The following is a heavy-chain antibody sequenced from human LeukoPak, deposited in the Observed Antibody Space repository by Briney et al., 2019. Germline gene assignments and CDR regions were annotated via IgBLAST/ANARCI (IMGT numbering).Heavy chain of an antibody. CDR1: GGSLSGYY. J-gene: IGHJ4*02. Sequence: SETLSLTCTVSGGSLSGYYWSWIRQPPGKGLEWIGYIYYGGTTNYNPSLQSRLTISVDTSKSQFSLKLSSVTAADTAVYYCARDGNYDSSGYSTFDYWGQGTLVTVSS. CDR3: ARDGNYDSSGYSTFDY. D-gene: IGHD3-22*01. V-gene: IGHV4-59*01. CDR2: IYYGGTT.